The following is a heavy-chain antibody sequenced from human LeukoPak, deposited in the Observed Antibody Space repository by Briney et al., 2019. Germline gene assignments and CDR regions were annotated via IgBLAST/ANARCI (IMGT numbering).Heavy chain of an antibody. D-gene: IGHD2-2*01. Sequence: ASVKVSCKASGGTFSSYAISWVRQAPGQGLEWMGGIIPIFGTANYAQKFQGRVTITADESTSTAYMELSSLRSEDTAVYYCARALEVVPAADNWFDPWGQGTLVTVSS. V-gene: IGHV1-69*13. CDR1: GGTFSSYA. CDR2: IIPIFGTA. J-gene: IGHJ5*02. CDR3: ARALEVVPAADNWFDP.